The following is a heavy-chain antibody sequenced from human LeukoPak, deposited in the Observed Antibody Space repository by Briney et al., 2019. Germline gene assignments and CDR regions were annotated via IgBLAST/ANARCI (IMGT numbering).Heavy chain of an antibody. CDR3: ARAAGSSGQGVDY. CDR2: IIPILGIA. D-gene: IGHD3-22*01. J-gene: IGHJ4*02. Sequence: SVKVSCKASGYTFTSYGISWVRQAPGQGLEWMGRIIPILGIANYAQKFQGRVTITADKSTSTAYMELSSLRSEDTAVYYCARAAGSSGQGVDYWGQGTLVTVSS. V-gene: IGHV1-69*04. CDR1: GYTFTSYG.